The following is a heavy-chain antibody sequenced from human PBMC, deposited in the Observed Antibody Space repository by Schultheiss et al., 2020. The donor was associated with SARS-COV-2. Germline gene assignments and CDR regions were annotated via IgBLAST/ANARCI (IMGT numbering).Heavy chain of an antibody. V-gene: IGHV3-23*01. Sequence: GESLKISCSASGFTFSSYAMHWVRQAPGKGLEWVSAIDASGRSTHYADSVKGRFTISRDNSKGTLWLQMNSLRDEDTALYYCAKDVGAVASLFEYWGQGTLVTVSS. CDR3: AKDVGAVASLFEY. CDR1: GFTFSSYA. D-gene: IGHD3-16*01. CDR2: IDASGRST. J-gene: IGHJ4*02.